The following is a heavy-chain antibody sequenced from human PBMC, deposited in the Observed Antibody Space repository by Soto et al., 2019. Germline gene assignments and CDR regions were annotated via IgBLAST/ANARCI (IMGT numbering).Heavy chain of an antibody. CDR3: TTGLSNGYYNFDY. Sequence: PGGSLRLSCAASGFTFINAWMSWVLQAPGKGLEWVGRIKGEADGGTTDYAAPVKGRITISRDHSKDTLYLHMNSLKTEDTAVYYCTTGLSNGYYNFDYWGQGT. J-gene: IGHJ4*02. CDR2: IKGEADGGTT. D-gene: IGHD3-22*01. V-gene: IGHV3-15*01. CDR1: GFTFINAW.